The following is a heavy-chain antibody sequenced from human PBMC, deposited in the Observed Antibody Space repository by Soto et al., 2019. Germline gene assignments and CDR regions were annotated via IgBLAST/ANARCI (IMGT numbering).Heavy chain of an antibody. Sequence: QMQLVQSGGGLVKPGGSLTLSCKASGFTFSDYYMIWVRQTPGKGLEWLSYISDSGSTIYYADSVRARFTIFRENAANSVYLQLDGPTDGDTAFYYCARGGSGWTRGGWLGPWGQGSLVTVSS. CDR2: ISDSGSTI. CDR3: ARGGSGWTRGGWLGP. V-gene: IGHV3-11*01. D-gene: IGHD6-25*01. CDR1: GFTFSDYY. J-gene: IGHJ5*02.